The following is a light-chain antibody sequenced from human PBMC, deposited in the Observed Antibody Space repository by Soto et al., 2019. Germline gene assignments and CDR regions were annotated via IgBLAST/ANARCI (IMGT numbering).Light chain of an antibody. V-gene: IGLV2-23*01. Sequence: QSVLTQPASVSGSPGQSITISCTGTSSDVGSYNLVSWYQQHPGKAPKLMIYEGSKRPSGVSNRFSGSESGNTASLTISGLQAEDEADYYCCSYAGSSSHVVFGGGTKLTVL. J-gene: IGLJ2*01. CDR2: EGS. CDR1: SSDVGSYNL. CDR3: CSYAGSSSHVV.